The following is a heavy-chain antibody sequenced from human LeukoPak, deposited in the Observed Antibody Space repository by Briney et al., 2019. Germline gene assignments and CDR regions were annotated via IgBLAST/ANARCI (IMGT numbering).Heavy chain of an antibody. V-gene: IGHV3-30-3*01. Sequence: GVSLRLSCAASGFTFSSYAMHWVRQAPGKGLEWVAVISYDGSNKYYADSVKGRFTISRDNSKNTLYLQMNSLRAEDTAVYYCARRSIAVAWGQGTLVTVSS. CDR2: ISYDGSNK. CDR3: ARRSIAVA. J-gene: IGHJ5*02. D-gene: IGHD6-19*01. CDR1: GFTFSSYA.